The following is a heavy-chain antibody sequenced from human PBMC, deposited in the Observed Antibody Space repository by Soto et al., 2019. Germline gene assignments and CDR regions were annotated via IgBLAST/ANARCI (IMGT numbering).Heavy chain of an antibody. CDR2: IFSSGST. CDR3: ARDNFYGPYGMDV. CDR1: GGSVNAYY. J-gene: IGHJ6*02. V-gene: IGHV4-59*02. D-gene: IGHD3-10*01. Sequence: SETLSLTCTVSGGSVNAYYWSWIRQPPGKGLEWIGYIFSSGSTNYNPSLKSRVTLSVNTSRNQFSLKLNSVTAADTAVYYCARDNFYGPYGMDVWGQGITVTVSS.